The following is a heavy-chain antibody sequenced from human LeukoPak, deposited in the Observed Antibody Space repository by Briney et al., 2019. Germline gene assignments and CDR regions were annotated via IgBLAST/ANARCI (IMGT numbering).Heavy chain of an antibody. CDR1: GFTFSNAW. CDR3: TTSLWGDYVWGSYRSKSDY. CDR2: IKSKTDGGTT. V-gene: IGHV3-15*01. D-gene: IGHD3-16*02. J-gene: IGHJ4*02. Sequence: GGSLRLSCAASGFTFSNAWMSWVRQAPGKGLEWVGRIKSKTDGGTTDYAAPVKGRFTISRDDSKNTLYLQMNSLKTEDTAVYYCTTSLWGDYVWGSYRSKSDYWGQGTLVTVSS.